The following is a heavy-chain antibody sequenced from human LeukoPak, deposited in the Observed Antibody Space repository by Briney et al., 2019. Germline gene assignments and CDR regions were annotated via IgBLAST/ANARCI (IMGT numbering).Heavy chain of an antibody. D-gene: IGHD2-2*02. CDR3: ARGPYLAY. J-gene: IGHJ4*02. CDR2: INHSGST. V-gene: IGHV4-34*01. CDR1: GGSFSGYY. Sequence: TTSETLSLTCAVYGGSFSGYYWSWIRQPPGKGLEWIGEINHSGSTNYNPSLKSRVTISVDTSKNQFSLKLSSVTAADTAVYYCARGPYLAYWGQGTLVTVSS.